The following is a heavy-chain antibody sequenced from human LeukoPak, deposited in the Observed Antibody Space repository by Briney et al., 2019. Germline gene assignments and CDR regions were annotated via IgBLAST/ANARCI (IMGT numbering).Heavy chain of an antibody. CDR2: IIPIFGTA. V-gene: IGHV1-69*13. D-gene: IGHD6-19*01. Sequence: GASVKVSCKASGGTFSSYAISWVRQAPGQGLEWMGGIIPIFGTANHAQKFQGRVTITADESTSTAYMELSSLRSEDTAVYYCARGGHSSGWDPYYFDYWGQGTLVTVSS. CDR1: GGTFSSYA. CDR3: ARGGHSSGWDPYYFDY. J-gene: IGHJ4*02.